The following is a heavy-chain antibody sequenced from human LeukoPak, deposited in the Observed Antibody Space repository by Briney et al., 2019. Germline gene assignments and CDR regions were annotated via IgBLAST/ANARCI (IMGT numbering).Heavy chain of an antibody. V-gene: IGHV1-2*02. Sequence: ASVKVSCKASGYSFSDNYMHWVRQAPGQGPEWMGWINPNSGGTGYSQKFQGRVTMTRDTSISTVYLELSRLRSDNTAVYYCAREVYGDSSFDYWGQGTLLTVSS. D-gene: IGHD4-17*01. CDR3: AREVYGDSSFDY. CDR2: INPNSGGT. J-gene: IGHJ4*02. CDR1: GYSFSDNY.